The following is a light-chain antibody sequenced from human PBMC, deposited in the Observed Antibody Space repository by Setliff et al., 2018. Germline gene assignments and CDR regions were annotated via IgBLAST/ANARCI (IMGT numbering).Light chain of an antibody. CDR2: KDT. Sequence: SYELTQPPSVSVSPGQTARITCSGDALPNRYVYWYQQKPGQAPLLLIYKDTERPSGIPERFSGSSSGTTVTLTISGVQAEDEADYYCQSADNSGPFFGTGTKVTVL. V-gene: IGLV3-25*03. CDR1: ALPNRY. CDR3: QSADNSGPF. J-gene: IGLJ1*01.